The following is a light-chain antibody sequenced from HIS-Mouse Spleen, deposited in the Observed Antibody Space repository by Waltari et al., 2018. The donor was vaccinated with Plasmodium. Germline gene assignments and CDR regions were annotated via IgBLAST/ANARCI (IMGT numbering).Light chain of an antibody. J-gene: IGKJ2*02. CDR1: QDNSNY. Sequence: DLQMTRSHSSLSASVVDRVAVPPQARQDNSNYLNWYQQKPGQAPKLLIYEASNLEPGFPSKFSGSGSGTDLTLTMSRLQPEDTATYYRHQDDSHPPCTSGQRTKLEIK. CDR3: HQDDSHPPCT. CDR2: EAS. V-gene: IGKV1-33*01.